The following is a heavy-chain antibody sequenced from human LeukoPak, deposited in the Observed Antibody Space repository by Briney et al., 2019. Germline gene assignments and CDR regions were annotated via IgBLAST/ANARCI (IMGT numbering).Heavy chain of an antibody. V-gene: IGHV3-53*01. Sequence: GGSLRLSCAASGFTVSANYTSWVRQAPGKGLEWVSVIYSGGSGGSTYYADSVKGRFTISRDNSKNTLYLQMNSLRAEDTAVYYCARVWQGSTYGDDAFDIWGQGTMVTVSS. J-gene: IGHJ3*02. D-gene: IGHD4-17*01. CDR3: ARVWQGSTYGDDAFDI. CDR1: GFTVSANY. CDR2: IYSGGSGGST.